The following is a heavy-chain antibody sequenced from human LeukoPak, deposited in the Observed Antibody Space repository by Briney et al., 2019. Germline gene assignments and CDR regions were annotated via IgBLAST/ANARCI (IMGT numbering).Heavy chain of an antibody. CDR2: IIPIFGTA. Sequence: ASVKVSCKASGGTFSSYAISWVRQAPGQGLEWMGGIIPIFGTANYAQKFQGRVTITTDESTSTAYMELSSLRSEDTAVYYCARGYSSSNYYYYYYYMDVWGKGTTVTVSS. CDR1: GGTFSSYA. D-gene: IGHD6-6*01. V-gene: IGHV1-69*05. J-gene: IGHJ6*03. CDR3: ARGYSSSNYYYYYYYMDV.